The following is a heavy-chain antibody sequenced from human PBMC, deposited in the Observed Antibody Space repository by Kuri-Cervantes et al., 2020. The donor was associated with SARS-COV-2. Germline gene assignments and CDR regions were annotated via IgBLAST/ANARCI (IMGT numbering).Heavy chain of an antibody. V-gene: IGHV4-39*01. CDR1: GGSISSGDYY. CDR3: ARLTTVTTFDY. D-gene: IGHD4-17*01. CDR2: IYYSGST. Sequence: SETLSLTCTVSGGSISSGDYYWSWIRQPPGKGLEWIGSIYYSGSTYYNPSLKSRVTISVDTSKNQFSLKLSSVTAADTAVYYCARLTTVTTFDYWGQGTLVTVSS. J-gene: IGHJ4*02.